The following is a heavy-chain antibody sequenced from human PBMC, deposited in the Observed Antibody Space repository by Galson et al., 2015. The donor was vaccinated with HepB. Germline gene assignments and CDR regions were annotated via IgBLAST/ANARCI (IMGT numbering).Heavy chain of an antibody. CDR1: GGSISRSSYY. CDR2: IFYSGST. V-gene: IGHV4-39*07. Sequence: LSLTCTVSGGSISRSSYYWGWIRQPPGKGLEWIGSIFYSGSTYYNPSLKSRVTISVDTSKNQFSLKLSSVTAADTAVYYCARDDSNGYYREGLWNWGQGTLVTVSS. J-gene: IGHJ4*02. CDR3: ARDDSNGYYREGLWN. D-gene: IGHD3-22*01.